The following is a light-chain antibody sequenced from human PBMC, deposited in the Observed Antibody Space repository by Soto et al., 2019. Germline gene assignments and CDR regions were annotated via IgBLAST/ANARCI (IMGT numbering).Light chain of an antibody. CDR3: QQYNNRPWT. J-gene: IGKJ1*01. V-gene: IGKV3-15*01. CDR1: QSVSSS. Sequence: EIVMTQSPATLSVSPGERATLSCRASQSVSSSLAWYQQKPGQAPRLLIYGASTMATGIPLRFSGSGSGTEFTLTISSLQSEDFALYHCQQYNNRPWTFGQGTKVEIK. CDR2: GAS.